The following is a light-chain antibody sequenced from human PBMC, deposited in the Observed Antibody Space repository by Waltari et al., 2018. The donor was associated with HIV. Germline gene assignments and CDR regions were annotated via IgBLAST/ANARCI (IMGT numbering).Light chain of an antibody. CDR1: QTIRSN. J-gene: IGKJ1*01. Sequence: DIQMTQSPPFLSASVGDRVTITCRARQTIRSNVNWYQQKPGKAPKLLIYAASSLQIRVPSRFSGSGSGTDFTLTITSLQPEDFAIYHCHQSYSNPPTFGQGTKVEIK. CDR3: HQSYSNPPT. V-gene: IGKV1-39*01. CDR2: AAS.